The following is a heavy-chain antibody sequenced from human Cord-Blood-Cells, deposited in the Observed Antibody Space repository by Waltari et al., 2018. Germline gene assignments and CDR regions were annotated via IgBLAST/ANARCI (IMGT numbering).Heavy chain of an antibody. D-gene: IGHD6-13*01. CDR2: IYHSGST. V-gene: IGHV4-38-2*01. J-gene: IGHJ4*02. CDR3: ARAPGIAAADLDY. CDR1: GYSISSGYY. Sequence: QVQLQESGPGLVKPSETLSLTCAVSGYSISSGYYWGWIRQPPGKGLGWLGGIYHSGSTYYNPSLKSRVTISVDTSKNQFSLKLSSVTAADTAVYYCARAPGIAAADLDYWGQGTLVTVSS.